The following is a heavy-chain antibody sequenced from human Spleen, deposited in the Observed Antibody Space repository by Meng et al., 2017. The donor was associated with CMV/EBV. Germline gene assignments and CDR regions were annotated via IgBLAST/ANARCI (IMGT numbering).Heavy chain of an antibody. D-gene: IGHD1-1*01. Sequence: GESLKISCAASGFTFSSYSMNWVRQAPGKGLEWVSYISSSSSTIYYADSVKGRFTISRDNAKNSLYLQMNSLRAEDTAVYYCARTVQSCDYWGQGTLVTVSS. J-gene: IGHJ4*02. V-gene: IGHV3-48*04. CDR3: ARTVQSCDY. CDR2: ISSSSSTI. CDR1: GFTFSSYS.